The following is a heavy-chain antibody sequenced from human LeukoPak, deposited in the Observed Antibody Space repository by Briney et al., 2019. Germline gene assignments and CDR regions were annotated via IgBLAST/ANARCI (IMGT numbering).Heavy chain of an antibody. CDR2: IKQDGTEK. CDR3: ATNAATGIIDY. CDR1: GSTFSSYA. Sequence: GGSLRLSCAASGSTFSSYAMSWVRQAPGKGLEWVANIKQDGTEKYYVDSVKGRFTISRDNAKNSLYLQMNSLRAEDTAVYYCATNAATGIIDYWGQGILVTVSS. D-gene: IGHD6-13*01. J-gene: IGHJ4*02. V-gene: IGHV3-7*01.